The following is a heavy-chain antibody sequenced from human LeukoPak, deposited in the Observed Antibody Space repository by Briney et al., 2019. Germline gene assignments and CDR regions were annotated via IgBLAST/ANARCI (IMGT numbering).Heavy chain of an antibody. CDR2: ISGSTGNT. CDR1: GFTFRTSA. V-gene: IGHV3-23*01. Sequence: TGGSLRLSCAASGFTFRTSAMNWVRQAPGKGLEWVSAISGSTGNTYYADSVKGRFTISRDNSKNTVYLQMNSLRAEDTAVYYCAKDPPYYYDSSGYGGGAFDIWGQGTMVTVSS. CDR3: AKDPPYYYDSSGYGGGAFDI. D-gene: IGHD3-22*01. J-gene: IGHJ3*02.